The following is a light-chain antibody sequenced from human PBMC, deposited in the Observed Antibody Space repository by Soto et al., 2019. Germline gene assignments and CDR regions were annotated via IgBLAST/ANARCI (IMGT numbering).Light chain of an antibody. CDR1: QSISSSH. J-gene: IGKJ5*01. V-gene: IGKV3-20*01. CDR3: QYYYSPPS. CDR2: GVS. Sequence: EMVLTQSPGTLSLSPGERATLSCGASQSISSSHLAWYQQRPGQAPRLLMYGVSSKASSIPDRFRGSGSGPDFTLTITSLEPAEFAVYACQYYYSPPSLGPGTRVAIK.